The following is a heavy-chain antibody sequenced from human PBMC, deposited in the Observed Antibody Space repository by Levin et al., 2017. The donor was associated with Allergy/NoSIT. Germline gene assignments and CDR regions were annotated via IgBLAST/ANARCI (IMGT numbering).Heavy chain of an antibody. V-gene: IGHV3-23*01. CDR2: ISGSGGST. Sequence: GESLKISCAASGFTFSSYAMSWVRQAPGKGLEWVSAISGSGGSTYYADSVKGRFTISRDNSKNTLYLQMNSLRAEDTAVYYCAKGSSGCSYWGQGTLVTVSS. J-gene: IGHJ4*02. CDR3: AKGSSGCSY. CDR1: GFTFSSYA. D-gene: IGHD6-19*01.